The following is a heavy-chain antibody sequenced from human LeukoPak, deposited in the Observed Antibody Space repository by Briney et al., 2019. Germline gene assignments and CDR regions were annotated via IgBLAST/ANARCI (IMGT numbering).Heavy chain of an antibody. V-gene: IGHV3-23*01. Sequence: RAAGSLTLSCTASGFSFSVYAMSWLRQPPGKGLEWVSTINANSGTTSYAASVRGRFTISRDNSKNTLYLQLNTLTADDTATYYCAKPISGGLAVTADWFHPWGQGALVVVSS. CDR3: AKPISGGLAVTADWFHP. J-gene: IGHJ5*01. D-gene: IGHD6-19*01. CDR1: GFSFSVYA. CDR2: INANSGTT.